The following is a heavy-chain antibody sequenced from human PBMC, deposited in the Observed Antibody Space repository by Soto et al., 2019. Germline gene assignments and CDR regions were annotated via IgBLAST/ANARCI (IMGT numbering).Heavy chain of an antibody. CDR2: IYYSVST. Sequence: SQTLSLTCTVSGGSISSSSYYCGWLRHPPGKGLEWIGSIYYSVSTYYSPSLKSRVTISVDTSKNQFTLKLSSVTAADTAVYYCARHSTIFGVVPGIDVWAQGTTVT. V-gene: IGHV4-39*01. CDR1: GGSISSSSYY. J-gene: IGHJ6*02. D-gene: IGHD3-3*01. CDR3: ARHSTIFGVVPGIDV.